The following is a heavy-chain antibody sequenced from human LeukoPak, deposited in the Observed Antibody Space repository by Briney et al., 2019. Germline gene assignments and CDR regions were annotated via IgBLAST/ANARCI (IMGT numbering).Heavy chain of an antibody. J-gene: IGHJ6*03. CDR2: INPSGGST. Sequence: GPSVKVSCKASGYTFTSYYMHWVRQAPGQGLEWMGIINPSGGSTSYAQKFQGRVTMTRDASTSTVYMELSSLRSEDTAVYYCARDAENCSGGSCYYMDVWGKGTTVTVSS. CDR3: ARDAENCSGGSCYYMDV. V-gene: IGHV1-46*01. D-gene: IGHD2-15*01. CDR1: GYTFTSYY.